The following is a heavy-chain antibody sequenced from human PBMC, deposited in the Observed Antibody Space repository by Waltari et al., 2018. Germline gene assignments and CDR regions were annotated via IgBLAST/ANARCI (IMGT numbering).Heavy chain of an antibody. Sequence: QVQLQESGPGLVKPSETLSLTCTVSGGSISSYYWSWIRQPPGKGLEWIGYIYYRCGPNYNPALKSRVTISVDTSKNQFSLKLSSVTAADTAVYYCASYRYYYGSGSYYQSPWFDPWGQGTLVTVSS. V-gene: IGHV4-59*08. CDR1: GGSISSYY. CDR3: ASYRYYYGSGSYYQSPWFDP. J-gene: IGHJ5*02. CDR2: IYYRCGP. D-gene: IGHD3-10*01.